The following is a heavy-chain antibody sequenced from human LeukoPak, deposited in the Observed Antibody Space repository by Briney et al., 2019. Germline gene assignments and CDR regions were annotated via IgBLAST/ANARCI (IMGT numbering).Heavy chain of an antibody. CDR1: GFTFSSYA. Sequence: GGSLRLSCAASGFTFSSYAMSWVRQAPGKGLEWVSAISGSGGSTYYADSVKGRFTISRDNSKNTLYLQMNSLRAEDTAVYYCAKAPSSRVKPEGWFDPWGQGTLVTVSS. D-gene: IGHD6-6*01. V-gene: IGHV3-23*01. J-gene: IGHJ5*02. CDR2: ISGSGGST. CDR3: AKAPSSRVKPEGWFDP.